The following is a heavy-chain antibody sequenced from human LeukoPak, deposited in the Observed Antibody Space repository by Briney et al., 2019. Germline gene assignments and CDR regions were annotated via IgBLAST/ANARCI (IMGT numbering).Heavy chain of an antibody. Sequence: PGGSLRLSCAASGFTFSSYAMHWVRQAPGKGLEYVSAISSNGGSTYYANSVKGRFTISRDNSKNTLYLQMGSLRAEDTAVYYCAKNHNSNGYHTDDAFDVWGQGTMVTVSS. CDR3: AKNHNSNGYHTDDAFDV. J-gene: IGHJ3*01. CDR1: GFTFSSYA. V-gene: IGHV3-64*01. CDR2: ISSNGGST. D-gene: IGHD3-22*01.